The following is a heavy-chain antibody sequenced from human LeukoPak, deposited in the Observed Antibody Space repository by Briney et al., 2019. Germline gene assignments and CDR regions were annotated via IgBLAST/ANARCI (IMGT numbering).Heavy chain of an antibody. J-gene: IGHJ4*02. CDR2: IYHSGST. Sequence: SQTLSLTCAVSGGSIGSGGYSWSWIRQPPGKGLEWIGYIYHSGSTYYNPSLKSRVTISVDRSKNQFSLKLSSVTAADTAVYYCAAMVRGVVDYWGQGTLVTVSS. CDR1: GGSIGSGGYS. CDR3: AAMVRGVVDY. V-gene: IGHV4-30-2*01. D-gene: IGHD3-10*01.